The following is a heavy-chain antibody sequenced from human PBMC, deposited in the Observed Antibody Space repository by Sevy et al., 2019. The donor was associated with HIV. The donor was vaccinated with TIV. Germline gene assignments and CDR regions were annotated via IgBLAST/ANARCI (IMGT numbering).Heavy chain of an antibody. CDR2: ISSYNDNT. CDR1: GYTFTSYG. J-gene: IGHJ4*02. D-gene: IGHD6-13*01. V-gene: IGHV1-18*01. Sequence: ASVKVSCKASGYTFTSYGITWVRQAPGQGLEWMGWISSYNDNTNYAQNLQGRVTMTTDTSTSTAYMELRSLRSDDTAVYYCARVPSAQNSSIRYYFDYWGQGTLVTVSS. CDR3: ARVPSAQNSSIRYYFDY.